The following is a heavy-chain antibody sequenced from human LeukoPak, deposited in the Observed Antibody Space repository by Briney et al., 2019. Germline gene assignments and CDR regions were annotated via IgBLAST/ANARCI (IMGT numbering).Heavy chain of an antibody. Sequence: ASVKVSCKAFGYTFTSYGVSWVRQAPGQGLEWMGWISAYNGNTNYAQKLQGRITMTTDTSTTTAYMELRSLRSGDTAVYYCARDQGTVLGKDYWGQGTLVTVSS. J-gene: IGHJ4*02. D-gene: IGHD6-19*01. CDR1: GYTFTSYG. CDR3: ARDQGTVLGKDY. V-gene: IGHV1-18*01. CDR2: ISAYNGNT.